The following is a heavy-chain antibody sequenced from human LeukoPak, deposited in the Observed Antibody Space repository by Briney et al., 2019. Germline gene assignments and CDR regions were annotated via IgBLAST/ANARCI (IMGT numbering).Heavy chain of an antibody. CDR3: ARDLGYGALDP. D-gene: IGHD4-17*01. Sequence: GGSLRLSCAASGLGISNYWMSWVRQAPGKGLEWVANMNEDGSEKNYVDSVKGRFTISRDNAENSLYLQMNSLRAEDTAVCYCARDLGYGALDPWGQGTLVTVSS. J-gene: IGHJ5*02. CDR1: GLGISNYW. CDR2: MNEDGSEK. V-gene: IGHV3-7*01.